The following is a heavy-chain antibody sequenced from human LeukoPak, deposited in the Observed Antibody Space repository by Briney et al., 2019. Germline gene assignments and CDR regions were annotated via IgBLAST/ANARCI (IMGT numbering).Heavy chain of an antibody. J-gene: IGHJ3*02. D-gene: IGHD3-9*01. Sequence: GGSLRLSCAASGFTFSSYAMSWVRQAPGKGLEWVSLISWDGGSTYYADSVKGRFTISRDNSKNSLYLQMNSLRTEDSALYYCASTPRDHYDILTGPPQGIWGQGTMVTVSS. CDR1: GFTFSSYA. CDR3: ASTPRDHYDILTGPPQGI. V-gene: IGHV3-43*01. CDR2: ISWDGGST.